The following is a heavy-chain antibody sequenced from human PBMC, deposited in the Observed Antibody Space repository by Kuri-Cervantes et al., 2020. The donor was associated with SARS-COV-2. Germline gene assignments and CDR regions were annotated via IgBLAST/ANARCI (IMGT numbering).Heavy chain of an antibody. CDR3: AREEEFRLYANYYYYMDV. CDR1: GGTFSSYA. Sequence: SVKVSCKASGGTFSSYAISWVRQAPGQGLEWMGGIIPILGTANYAQKFQGRVTITADESTSTAYMELSSLRSEDTAVYYCAREEEFRLYANYYYYMDVWGKGTTVTVSS. V-gene: IGHV1-69*13. J-gene: IGHJ6*03. D-gene: IGHD2-8*01. CDR2: IIPILGTA.